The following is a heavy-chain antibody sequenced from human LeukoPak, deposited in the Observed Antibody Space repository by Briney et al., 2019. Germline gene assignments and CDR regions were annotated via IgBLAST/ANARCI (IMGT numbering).Heavy chain of an antibody. CDR3: AREGPRGNSQFDY. V-gene: IGHV3-23*01. Sequence: GGSLRLSCAASGFTFSSYAMSWVRQAPGKGLEWVSAISGSGGSTYYADSVKGRLTISRDNSKNTLFLQMNSLRAEDTAVYYCAREGPRGNSQFDYWGQGTLVTVSS. CDR2: ISGSGGST. CDR1: GFTFSSYA. J-gene: IGHJ4*02. D-gene: IGHD2/OR15-2a*01.